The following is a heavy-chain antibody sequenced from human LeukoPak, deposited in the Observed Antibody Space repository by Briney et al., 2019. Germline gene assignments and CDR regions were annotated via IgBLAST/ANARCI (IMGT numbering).Heavy chain of an antibody. CDR3: ARTYYDFWSGYFYGMDV. J-gene: IGHJ6*02. Sequence: PSETLSLTCAVSGGSISSGGYSWSWIRQPPGKGLEWIGYIYHSGSTYYNPSLKSRVTISVGRSKNQFSLKLSSVTAADTAVYYCARTYYDFWSGYFYGMDVWGQGTTVTVSS. D-gene: IGHD3-3*01. CDR2: IYHSGST. CDR1: GGSISSGGYS. V-gene: IGHV4-30-2*01.